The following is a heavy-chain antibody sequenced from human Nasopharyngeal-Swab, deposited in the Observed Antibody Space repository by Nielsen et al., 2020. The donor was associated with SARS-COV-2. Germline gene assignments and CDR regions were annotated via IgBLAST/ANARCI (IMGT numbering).Heavy chain of an antibody. CDR2: ISGSGGST. Sequence: IRQPPGKGLEWVSAISGSGGSTYYADSVKGRFTISRDNSKNTLYLQMNSLRAEDTAVYYCAKGVSRRLFDYWGQGTLVTVSS. D-gene: IGHD2-8*01. CDR3: AKGVSRRLFDY. V-gene: IGHV3-23*01. J-gene: IGHJ4*02.